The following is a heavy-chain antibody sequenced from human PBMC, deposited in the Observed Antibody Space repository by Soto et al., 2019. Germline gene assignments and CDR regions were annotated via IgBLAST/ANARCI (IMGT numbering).Heavy chain of an antibody. D-gene: IGHD2-2*01. J-gene: IGHJ4*02. Sequence: ASVKVSCKASGYTFTSYAMHWVRQAPGQRLEWMGWINAGNGNTKYSQKFQGRVTITRDTSASTAYMELSSLGSEDTAVYYCARDLSFPYCSSTSCYNFDYWGQGTLVTVSS. V-gene: IGHV1-3*01. CDR1: GYTFTSYA. CDR3: ARDLSFPYCSSTSCYNFDY. CDR2: INAGNGNT.